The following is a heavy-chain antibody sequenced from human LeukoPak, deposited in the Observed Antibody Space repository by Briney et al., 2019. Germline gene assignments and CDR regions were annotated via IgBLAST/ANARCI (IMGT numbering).Heavy chain of an antibody. CDR2: IYYSGST. D-gene: IGHD6-13*01. CDR1: GGSVSSGGYY. Sequence: SETLSLTCTVSGGSVSSGGYYWSWIRQPPGTGLEWIGYIYYSGSTNYNPSLKSRVTISVDTSKNQFSLKLSSVTAADTAVYYCARARYSSSWACDYWGQGTLVTVSS. CDR3: ARARYSSSWACDY. V-gene: IGHV4-61*08. J-gene: IGHJ4*02.